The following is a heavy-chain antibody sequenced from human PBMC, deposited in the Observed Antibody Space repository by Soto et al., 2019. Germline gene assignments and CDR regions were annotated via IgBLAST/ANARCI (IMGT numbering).Heavy chain of an antibody. Sequence: PSETLSLTCTVSGDSVSNYYWSWIRQPAGRGLEWIGRVYSSGATNYNPSLNGRVTMSVDTSRNQFSLRLSSVTAADTAIYYCTKGPNWNYYYYGVDVWGQGTAVTGSS. CDR3: TKGPNWNYYYYGVDV. CDR1: GDSVSNYY. J-gene: IGHJ6*02. V-gene: IGHV4-4*07. D-gene: IGHD1-20*01. CDR2: VYSSGAT.